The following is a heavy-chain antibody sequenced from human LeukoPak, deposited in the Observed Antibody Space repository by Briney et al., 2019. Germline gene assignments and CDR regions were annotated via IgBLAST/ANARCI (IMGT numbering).Heavy chain of an antibody. D-gene: IGHD2-2*01. CDR2: ISSSSSYI. CDR3: ARDSIYNQLPLDY. CDR1: GFTFSSYS. J-gene: IGHJ4*02. Sequence: GGSLRLSCAASGFTFSSYSMNWVRQAPGKGLEWVSSISSSSSYIYYADSVKGRFIISRDNAKNSLYLQMNSLRAEDTAVYYCARDSIYNQLPLDYWGQGTLVTVSS. V-gene: IGHV3-21*01.